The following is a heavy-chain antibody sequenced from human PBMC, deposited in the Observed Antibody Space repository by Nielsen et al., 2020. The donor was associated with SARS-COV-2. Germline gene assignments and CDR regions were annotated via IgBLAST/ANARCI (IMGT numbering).Heavy chain of an antibody. J-gene: IGHJ4*02. Sequence: GESLKISCAASGFTFSSYAMSWVRQAPGKGLEWVSAISGSGGSGTYYADSVKGRFTISRDNSKNTLYLQMDSLRAEDTAVYYCAKDPSGSLYFDYWGQGTLVTVSS. CDR2: ISGSGGSGT. CDR1: GFTFSSYA. CDR3: AKDPSGSLYFDY. V-gene: IGHV3-23*01. D-gene: IGHD1-26*01.